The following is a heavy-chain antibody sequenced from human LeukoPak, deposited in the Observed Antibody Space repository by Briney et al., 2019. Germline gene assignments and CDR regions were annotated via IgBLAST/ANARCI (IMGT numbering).Heavy chain of an antibody. J-gene: IGHJ1*01. Sequence: GGSLRLSCAASGFTFSSYAMSWVRQAPGKGLEWVSAISGSGGSTYYTDSVKGRFTISRDNSKNTLYLQMNSLRAEDTAVYYCAKDGLANIAAAGYFQHWGQGTLVTVSS. V-gene: IGHV3-23*01. D-gene: IGHD6-13*01. CDR1: GFTFSSYA. CDR3: AKDGLANIAAAGYFQH. CDR2: ISGSGGST.